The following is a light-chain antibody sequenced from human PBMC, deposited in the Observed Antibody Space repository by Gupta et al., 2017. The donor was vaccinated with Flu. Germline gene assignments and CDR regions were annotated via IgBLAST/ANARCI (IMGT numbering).Light chain of an antibody. CDR3: QQYGRSPP. J-gene: IGKJ4*01. V-gene: IGKV3-20*01. CDR2: GVS. CDR1: QSLDRNY. Sequence: EMVLTQSTGTLSLSPGERATLSCRASQSLDRNYLAWYQQKPGQAPRLLIYGVSSRATGIPDRFSGSGSGTYFTLTNNRLEPEDVAVYCCQQYGRSPPFGGGTKVEIK.